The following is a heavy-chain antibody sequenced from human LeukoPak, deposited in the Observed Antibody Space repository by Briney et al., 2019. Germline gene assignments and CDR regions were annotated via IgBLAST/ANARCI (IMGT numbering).Heavy chain of an antibody. J-gene: IGHJ4*02. D-gene: IGHD3-22*01. CDR2: INPNSGGT. V-gene: IGHV1-2*02. Sequence: GASVKVSCKASGYTFTGYYMHWVRQAPGQGLEWMGWINPNSGGTNYAQKFQGRVTMTRDTSISTAYMELSRLRSDDTAVYYCARDDSSGYYVSFYWGQGTLVTVSS. CDR1: GYTFTGYY. CDR3: ARDDSSGYYVSFY.